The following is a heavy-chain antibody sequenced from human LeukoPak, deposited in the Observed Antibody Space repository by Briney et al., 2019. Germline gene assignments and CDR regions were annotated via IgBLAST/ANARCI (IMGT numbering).Heavy chain of an antibody. CDR3: ATLGSTHAFDI. CDR1: GYTFTSYV. V-gene: IGHV1-3*01. D-gene: IGHD3-3*02. J-gene: IGHJ3*02. Sequence: ASVKVSCKASGYTFTSYVMHWVRQAPGQRLEWMGWINAGNGNTKYSQKFQGRVTITRDTSASTAYMELSSLRSEDTAVYYCATLGSTHAFDIWGQGTMVTVSS. CDR2: INAGNGNT.